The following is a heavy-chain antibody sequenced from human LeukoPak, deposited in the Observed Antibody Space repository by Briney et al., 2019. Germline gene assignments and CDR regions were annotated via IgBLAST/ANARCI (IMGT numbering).Heavy chain of an antibody. V-gene: IGHV4-59*01. Sequence: SETLSLTCTVSGGSISGYYWSWIRQPPGKGLEWIGYIYYSGSANYNPSLKSRVTISIDMSKNQFSLKLSSVTAADTAVYYCATDFTYDFWSGFGYWGQGTLVTVSS. CDR3: ATDFTYDFWSGFGY. CDR2: IYYSGSA. D-gene: IGHD3-3*01. CDR1: GGSISGYY. J-gene: IGHJ4*02.